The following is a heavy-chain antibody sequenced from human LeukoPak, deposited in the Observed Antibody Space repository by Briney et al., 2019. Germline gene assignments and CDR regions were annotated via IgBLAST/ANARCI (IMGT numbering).Heavy chain of an antibody. J-gene: IGHJ5*02. CDR1: GFTFSDYF. D-gene: IGHD2-15*01. V-gene: IGHV3-74*01. CDR3: ARRVDATRWFDP. Sequence: GGSLRLSCSASGFTFSDYFMHWVRQAPGEGLVRVSRINGDGTTAIYADSVKGRFTISRDNAKNTLYLQMNSLRAEDTAIYYCARRVDATRWFDPWGQGTLVTVSS. CDR2: INGDGTTA.